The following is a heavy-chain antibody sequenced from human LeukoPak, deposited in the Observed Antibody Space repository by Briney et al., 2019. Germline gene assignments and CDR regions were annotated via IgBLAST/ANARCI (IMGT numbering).Heavy chain of an antibody. Sequence: PSETLSLTCTVSGDSISSYYWSWIRQPPGKGLEWIGYIYYSGSTSSHPSLRSRVTISLDTSKNQLSLRLTSVTAADTAVYYCARHDFWSTFDYWGQGTLVTVSS. V-gene: IGHV4-59*08. CDR1: GDSISSYY. CDR2: IYYSGST. D-gene: IGHD3-3*01. CDR3: ARHDFWSTFDY. J-gene: IGHJ4*02.